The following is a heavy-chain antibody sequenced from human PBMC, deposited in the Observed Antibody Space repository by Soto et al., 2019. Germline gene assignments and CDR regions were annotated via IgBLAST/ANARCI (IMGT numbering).Heavy chain of an antibody. J-gene: IGHJ5*02. D-gene: IGHD3-3*01. CDR3: ARRVGVVIIGWFDP. CDR1: VGSISSGGYS. V-gene: IGHV4-30-2*01. CDR2: IYHSGST. Sequence: PSETLSLTCAVSVGSISSGGYSWSWIRHPPGKGLEWIGYIYHSGSTYYNPSLKSRVTISVDRSKNQFSLKLSSVTAADTAVYYCARRVGVVIIGWFDPWGQGTLVTVSS.